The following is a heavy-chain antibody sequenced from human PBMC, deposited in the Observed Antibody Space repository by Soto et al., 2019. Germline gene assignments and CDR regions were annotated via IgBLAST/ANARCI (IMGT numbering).Heavy chain of an antibody. Sequence: SDTLSLTCTVSGGSISSGDYYWNWIRQPPGMGLEWIGYVHYSGSTYYNPSFNSRITILADMSKNQFSLKLSSVTAADTAVYYCARDTFGDGDFDYWGQGTLVTVSS. V-gene: IGHV4-30-4*02. CDR1: GGSISSGDYY. D-gene: IGHD4-17*01. J-gene: IGHJ4*02. CDR3: ARDTFGDGDFDY. CDR2: VHYSGST.